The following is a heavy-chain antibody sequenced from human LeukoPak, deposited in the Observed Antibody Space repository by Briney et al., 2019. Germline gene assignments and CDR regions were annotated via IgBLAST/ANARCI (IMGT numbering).Heavy chain of an antibody. CDR2: ISPYYDNA. J-gene: IGHJ4*02. CDR3: ARRYDISTGRLLSD. CDR1: GYTFTSYG. V-gene: IGHV1-18*01. Sequence: GASVKVSCKASGYTFTSYGITWVRQAPGQGLEWMGWISPYYDNADYAQKFQGRVTMTTDLSTTTAYMEMRDLRSNDTAIYYCARRYDISTGRLLSDWGQGTLVTVSS. D-gene: IGHD3-9*01.